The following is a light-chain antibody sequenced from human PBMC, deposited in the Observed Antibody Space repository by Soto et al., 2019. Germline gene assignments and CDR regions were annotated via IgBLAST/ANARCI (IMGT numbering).Light chain of an antibody. CDR3: AAWDDSLSGRV. CDR2: RNN. Sequence: QSVLTQPPSASGTPGQRVTISCSGSSSNIGSNYVYWYQQLPGTAPKLLIYRNNQRPSGVPDRFSGSKSGTSASLAISGFRSEDEADYYCAAWDDSLSGRVFGTGTKVTVL. J-gene: IGLJ1*01. V-gene: IGLV1-47*01. CDR1: SSNIGSNY.